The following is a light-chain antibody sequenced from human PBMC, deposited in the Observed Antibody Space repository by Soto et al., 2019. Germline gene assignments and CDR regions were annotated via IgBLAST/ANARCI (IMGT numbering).Light chain of an antibody. J-gene: IGKJ1*01. CDR1: HIVSSSH. CDR3: QQYDSSPRT. Sequence: EIVLTQSPGTLSLSPGERATLSCRASHIVSSSHLAWYQQKPGQAPRPLIYGVSSRATGIPDRFSGSGSGTDFTLTISRLEPEDFAVYYCQQYDSSPRTFGQGTKVDIK. CDR2: GVS. V-gene: IGKV3-20*01.